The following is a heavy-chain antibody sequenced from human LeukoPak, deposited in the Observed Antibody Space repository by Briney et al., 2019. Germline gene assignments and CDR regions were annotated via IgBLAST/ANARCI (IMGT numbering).Heavy chain of an antibody. CDR1: GFTFSTYG. J-gene: IGHJ4*02. D-gene: IGHD5-18*01. V-gene: IGHV3-30*02. Sequence: PGGSLRLSCAASGFTFSTYGMHWVRQAPGKGLEWVAYIQYDRSNQQYAGSVKGRFTMSRDNSKNTLDLQMNSLRDDDTAVYYCASGFNFGRFENWGQGTLVTVSS. CDR3: ASGFNFGRFEN. CDR2: IQYDRSNQ.